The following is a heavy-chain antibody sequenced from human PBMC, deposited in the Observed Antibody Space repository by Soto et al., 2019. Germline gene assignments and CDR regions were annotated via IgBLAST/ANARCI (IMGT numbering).Heavy chain of an antibody. D-gene: IGHD3-22*01. V-gene: IGHV3-23*01. CDR3: AKLAPYYYDSSGYFFDY. CDR2: ISGSGGST. Sequence: EVQLLESGGGLVQPGGSLRLSCAASGFTFSSHAMSWVRQAPGKGLEWVSAISGSGGSTYYADSVKGLFTISRDNSKNTLYLHMNSLRAEDTAVYYCAKLAPYYYDSSGYFFDYWGQGTLVTVSS. CDR1: GFTFSSHA. J-gene: IGHJ4*02.